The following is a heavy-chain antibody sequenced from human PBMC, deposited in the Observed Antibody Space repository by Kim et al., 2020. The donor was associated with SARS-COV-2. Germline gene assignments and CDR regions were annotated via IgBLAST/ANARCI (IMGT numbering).Heavy chain of an antibody. CDR2: INHSGST. D-gene: IGHD3-10*01. Sequence: SETLSLTCAVYGGSFSGYYWSWIRQPPGKGLEWIGEINHSGSTNYNPSLKSRVTISVDTSKNQFSLKLSSVTAADTAVYYCARGRGDYWGQGTLVTVSS. J-gene: IGHJ4*02. V-gene: IGHV4-34*01. CDR1: GGSFSGYY. CDR3: ARGRGDY.